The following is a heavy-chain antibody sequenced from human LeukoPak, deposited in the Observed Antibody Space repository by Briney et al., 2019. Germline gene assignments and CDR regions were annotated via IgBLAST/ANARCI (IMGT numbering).Heavy chain of an antibody. CDR1: GVSIRDSY. J-gene: IGHJ6*02. V-gene: IGHV4-4*07. Sequence: SETLSLTCSVSGVSIRDSYWSWVRQPAGKGLEWIGRTYISGKSNYNPSLRSRVTMSLDTSKNHFSLKLNSVTAADTAVYYCARGWDSGYGYYGMDIWGQGTTVTVSS. D-gene: IGHD5-12*01. CDR2: TYISGKS. CDR3: ARGWDSGYGYYGMDI.